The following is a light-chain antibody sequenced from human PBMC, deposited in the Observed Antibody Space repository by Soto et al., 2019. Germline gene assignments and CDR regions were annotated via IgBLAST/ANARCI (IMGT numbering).Light chain of an antibody. J-gene: IGKJ1*01. Sequence: EIVLTQSPANLSLSRGERATLSCRASQSVSSNLAWYQQKPGQAPRLLIYGASTRATGIPARFSGSGSGTEFTLTISSLQSEDFAVYYCQQYNNWPRTFGQGTKV. CDR3: QQYNNWPRT. V-gene: IGKV3-15*01. CDR1: QSVSSN. CDR2: GAS.